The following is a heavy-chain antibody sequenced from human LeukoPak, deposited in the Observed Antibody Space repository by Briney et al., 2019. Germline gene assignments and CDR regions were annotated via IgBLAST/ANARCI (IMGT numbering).Heavy chain of an antibody. J-gene: IGHJ4*02. CDR3: ARRPDSGSYYVDF. CDR2: ISSNGVST. Sequence: GGSLRLSCAASGFTFSSYAMHWVRQVPGKGLEYVSAISSNGVSTDYANSVKGRFTVSRDNSKNTLYLQMGSLRAEDMTVYYCARRPDSGSYYVDFWGQGTLVTVSS. D-gene: IGHD1-26*01. CDR1: GFTFSSYA. V-gene: IGHV3-64*01.